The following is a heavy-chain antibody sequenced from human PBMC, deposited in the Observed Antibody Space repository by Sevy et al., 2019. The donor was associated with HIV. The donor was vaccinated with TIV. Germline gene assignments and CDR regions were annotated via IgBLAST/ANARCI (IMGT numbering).Heavy chain of an antibody. CDR3: ARDQAVAGSPLDYYYGMDV. CDR1: GGTFSSYA. Sequence: SVKVSCKASGGTFSSYAISWVRQAPGQGLEWMGGIIPIFGTANYAEKFQGRVTITADESTSTAYMELSSLRSEDTAVYYCARDQAVAGSPLDYYYGMDVWGQGTTVTVSS. J-gene: IGHJ6*02. V-gene: IGHV1-69*13. CDR2: IIPIFGTA. D-gene: IGHD6-19*01.